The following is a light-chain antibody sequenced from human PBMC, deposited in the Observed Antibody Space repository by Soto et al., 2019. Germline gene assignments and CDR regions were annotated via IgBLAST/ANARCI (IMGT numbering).Light chain of an antibody. V-gene: IGKV1-33*01. CDR1: QDIRKN. J-gene: IGKJ3*01. Sequence: DVRMTQSPSSLSASVGDRVTITCQASQDIRKNLNWYQQKPGKAPKLLIYDASNLETGVPSRFSGGGSGTDYSFTISSLQPEDIATYYCQEYDDMPSFGPGTKVNIK. CDR2: DAS. CDR3: QEYDDMPS.